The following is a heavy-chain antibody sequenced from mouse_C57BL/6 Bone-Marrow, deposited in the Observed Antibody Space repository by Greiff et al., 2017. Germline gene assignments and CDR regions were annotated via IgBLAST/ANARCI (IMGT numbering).Heavy chain of an antibody. V-gene: IGHV1-63*01. CDR2: IYPGGGYT. CDR3: ATGDWFAY. CDR1: GYTFTNYW. Sequence: VQLVESGAELVRPGTSVKMSCKASGYTFTNYWIGWAKQRPGHGLEWIGDIYPGGGYTNYNEKFKGKATLTADKSSSTAYMQFSSLTSEDSAIYYCATGDWFAYWGQGTLVTVSA. J-gene: IGHJ3*01. D-gene: IGHD4-1*01.